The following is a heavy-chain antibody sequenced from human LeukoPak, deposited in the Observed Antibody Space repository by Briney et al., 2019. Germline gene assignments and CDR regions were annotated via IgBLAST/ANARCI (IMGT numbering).Heavy chain of an antibody. V-gene: IGHV3-23*01. CDR3: AKARLYCSSGTCSEHPAVYNGMDV. CDR1: GFTFSASA. Sequence: GGSLGHSCAASGFTFSASAINWVRPAPEKRLEWVSQISNSGGSTHSADSVRGRFIISRDNSNNTLYLQMNSLRAEDTAVYFCAKARLYCSSGTCSEHPAVYNGMDVWGQGTTVTVSS. D-gene: IGHD2-15*01. J-gene: IGHJ6*02. CDR2: ISNSGGST.